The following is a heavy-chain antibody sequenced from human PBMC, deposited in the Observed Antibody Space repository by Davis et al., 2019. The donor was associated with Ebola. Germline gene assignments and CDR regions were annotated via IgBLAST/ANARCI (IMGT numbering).Heavy chain of an antibody. V-gene: IGHV3-33*06. CDR1: GYIFTRYA. CDR2: IWYDGGTK. D-gene: IGHD1-7*01. J-gene: IGHJ6*02. CDR3: VKVGQMKWNFRYAMDV. Sequence: SCKASGYIFTRYAIHWVRQAPGKGLEWVAVIWYDGGTKYYADSVKGRFIISRDNSKNMLYLQMNSLRAEDTAVYYCVKVGQMKWNFRYAMDVWGQGTTVTVSS.